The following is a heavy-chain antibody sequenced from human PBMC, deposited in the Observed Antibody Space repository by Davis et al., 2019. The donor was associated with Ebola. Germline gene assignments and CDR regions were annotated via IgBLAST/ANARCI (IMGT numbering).Heavy chain of an antibody. D-gene: IGHD6-13*01. CDR1: GYSFTSYW. V-gene: IGHV5-51*01. J-gene: IGHJ4*02. CDR2: IYPGDSDA. CDR3: ARQEALYGSIDN. Sequence: GESLKISCKGSGYSFTSYWIGWVRQMPGKGLEWMGIIYPGDSDARYSPSFQGQVTISADTSISTAYLQWSSLKASDSAMYYCARQEALYGSIDNWGQGTLVTVSS.